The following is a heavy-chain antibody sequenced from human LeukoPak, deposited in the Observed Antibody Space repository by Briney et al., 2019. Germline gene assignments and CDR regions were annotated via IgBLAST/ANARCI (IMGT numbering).Heavy chain of an antibody. V-gene: IGHV1-2*04. CDR3: ARDIVVVPAAMGYGLNYYYGMDV. D-gene: IGHD2-2*01. CDR1: GYTFTGYY. J-gene: IGHJ6*02. Sequence: ASVKVSCKASGYTFTGYYMHWVRQAPGQGLEWMGWINPNSGGTNYAQKFQGWVTMTRDTSISTAYMELSRLRSDDTAVYYCARDIVVVPAAMGYGLNYYYGMDVWGQGTTVTVSS. CDR2: INPNSGGT.